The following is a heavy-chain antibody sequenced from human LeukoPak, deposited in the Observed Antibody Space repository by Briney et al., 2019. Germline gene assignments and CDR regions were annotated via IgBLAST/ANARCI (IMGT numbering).Heavy chain of an antibody. CDR2: IYSGGST. CDR3: ARVSEGYSYGYDYYYMDV. D-gene: IGHD5-18*01. CDR1: GFTFSSYG. V-gene: IGHV3-66*01. J-gene: IGHJ6*03. Sequence: GGSLRLSCAASGFTFSSYGMSWVRQAPGKGLEWVSVIYSGGSTYYADSVKGRFTISRDNSKNTLYLQMNSLRAEDTAVYYCARVSEGYSYGYDYYYMDVWGKGTTVTISS.